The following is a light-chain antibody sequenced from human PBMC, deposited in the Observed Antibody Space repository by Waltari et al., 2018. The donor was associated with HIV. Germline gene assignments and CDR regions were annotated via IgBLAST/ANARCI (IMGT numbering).Light chain of an antibody. Sequence: QSVLTQPPSASGTPGQRVTISCSGRSSNIGSNTVNWYQQLPGTAPKLLIYSNNQRPSGVPDRFSGSKSGTSASLAISGLQSEDEADYYCAAWDDSLNGLVVGGGTKLTVL. CDR2: SNN. V-gene: IGLV1-44*01. J-gene: IGLJ3*02. CDR1: SSNIGSNT. CDR3: AAWDDSLNGLV.